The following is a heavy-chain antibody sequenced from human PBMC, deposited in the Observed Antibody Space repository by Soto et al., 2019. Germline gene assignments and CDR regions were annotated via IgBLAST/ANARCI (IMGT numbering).Heavy chain of an antibody. CDR3: AKNDCGYTTCQVIDH. Sequence: EVQLMESGGGLVQPGGSLRLSCAASGFTFSDYAMSWVRQAPGKGLEWVSAISGAGNSASHASSVQGRFVISRDNYKNTLFLQMNSLRDEDTAEYYCAKNDCGYTTCQVIDHWGQGTLVTVSS. V-gene: IGHV3-23*01. J-gene: IGHJ4*02. D-gene: IGHD2-21*01. CDR2: ISGAGNSA. CDR1: GFTFSDYA.